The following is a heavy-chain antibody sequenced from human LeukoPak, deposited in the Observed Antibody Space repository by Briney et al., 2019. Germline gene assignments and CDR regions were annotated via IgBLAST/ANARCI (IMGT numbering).Heavy chain of an antibody. CDR1: GGSFSGYY. D-gene: IGHD3-16*01. CDR2: INHSGST. J-gene: IGHJ4*02. CDR3: ARDVLGEGYFDY. V-gene: IGHV4-34*01. Sequence: PSETLSLTCAVYGGSFSGYYWSWIRQPPGKGLEWIGEINHSGSTNYNPSLKSRVTISVDTSKNQFSLKLSSVTAADTAVYYCARDVLGEGYFDYWGQGTLVTVSS.